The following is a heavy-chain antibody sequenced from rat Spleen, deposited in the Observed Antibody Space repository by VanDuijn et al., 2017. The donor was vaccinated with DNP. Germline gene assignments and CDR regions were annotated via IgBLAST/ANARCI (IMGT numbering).Heavy chain of an antibody. CDR2: ITYDGANI. V-gene: IGHV5-20*01. D-gene: IGHD1-1*01. Sequence: EVQLVESGGGLVQPGRSLKLSCAVSGLTLNDYYMAWVRQAPTKGLEWVASITYDGANIYYRDSVKGRFTVSRDNAKSTLYLQMDSLRSEDTATYYCARGYYSGEWGQGVMVTVSS. CDR1: GLTLNDYY. CDR3: ARGYYSGE. J-gene: IGHJ2*01.